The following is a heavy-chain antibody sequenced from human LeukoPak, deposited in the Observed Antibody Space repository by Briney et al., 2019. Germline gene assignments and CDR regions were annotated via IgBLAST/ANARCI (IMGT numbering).Heavy chain of an antibody. CDR2: INPNSGGT. CDR3: AREANYGGYCDY. Sequence: ASVKVSCKASGYTFTSYGISWVRQAPGQGLEWMGWINPNSGGTNYAQKFQGRVTMTRDTSISTAYMELSRLRSDDTAVYYCAREANYGGYCDYWGQGTLVTVSS. J-gene: IGHJ4*02. D-gene: IGHD2-21*01. CDR1: GYTFTSYG. V-gene: IGHV1-2*02.